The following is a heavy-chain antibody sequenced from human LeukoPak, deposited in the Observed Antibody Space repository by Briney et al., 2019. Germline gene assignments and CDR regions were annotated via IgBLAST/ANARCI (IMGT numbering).Heavy chain of an antibody. CDR3: AKELGSSPALDY. CDR1: GFTFSSYW. D-gene: IGHD6-13*01. Sequence: GGSLRLSCSASGFTFSSYWMHWVRQAPGKGLEWVSAISGSGGSTYYADSVKGRFTISRDNSKNTLYLQMNSLRAEDTAVYYCAKELGSSPALDYWGQGTLVTVSS. V-gene: IGHV3-23*01. J-gene: IGHJ4*02. CDR2: ISGSGGST.